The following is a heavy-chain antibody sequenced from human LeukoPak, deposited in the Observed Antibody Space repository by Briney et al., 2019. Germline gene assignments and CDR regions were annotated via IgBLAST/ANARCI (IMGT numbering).Heavy chain of an antibody. CDR2: IYYSGST. Sequence: SETLSLTCTVSVGCISSYYWSWIRQPPAKGLEWIGDIYYSGSTNYNPSLKSRVTISVDTSKNQFSLKLSSVTAADTAVYYCARTAPDIVVVVAAPSPEFYFDYWGQGTLVTVSS. V-gene: IGHV4-59*01. D-gene: IGHD2-15*01. CDR3: ARTAPDIVVVVAAPSPEFYFDY. CDR1: VGCISSYY. J-gene: IGHJ4*02.